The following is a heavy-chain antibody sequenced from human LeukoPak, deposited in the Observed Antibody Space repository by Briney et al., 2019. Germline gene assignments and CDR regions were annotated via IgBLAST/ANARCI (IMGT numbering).Heavy chain of an antibody. V-gene: IGHV4-4*07. CDR2: IYTSGST. CDR3: ARHSDYYDSSGDYHGYYFDY. Sequence: TSETLSLTCTVSGGSISSYYWSWIRQPAGKGLEWIGRIYTSGSTNYNPSLKSRVTMSVDTSKNQFSLKLSSVTAADTAVYYCARHSDYYDSSGDYHGYYFDYWGQGTLVTVSS. J-gene: IGHJ4*02. D-gene: IGHD3-22*01. CDR1: GGSISSYY.